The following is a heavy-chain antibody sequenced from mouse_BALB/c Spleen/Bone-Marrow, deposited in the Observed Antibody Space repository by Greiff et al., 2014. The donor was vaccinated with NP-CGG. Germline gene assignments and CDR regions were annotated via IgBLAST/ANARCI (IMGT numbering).Heavy chain of an antibody. D-gene: IGHD1-1*01. CDR2: IFPGTGTT. CDR3: AREGSRLRGYFDV. J-gene: IGHJ1*01. Sequence: QVQLQQSGAVLVKPGASVKLSCKTSGYTFTSYWIQWVKQRPGQGLGWIGGIFPGTGTTYYNEKFKGKATLTIDTSSSTAYMQLSSLTSEDSAVYFCAREGSRLRGYFDVWGAGTTVTVSS. CDR1: GYTFTSYW. V-gene: IGHV1S132*01.